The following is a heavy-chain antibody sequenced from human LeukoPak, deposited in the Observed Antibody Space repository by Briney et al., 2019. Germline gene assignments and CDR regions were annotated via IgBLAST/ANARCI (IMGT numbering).Heavy chain of an antibody. Sequence: GGSLRLSCAASGLTFSNYAMSWVRQAPGKGLEWVSAISESGTGTYYADSVKGRFTISRDNSKNTLSLQMNSLRAEDTAVYYCAKDIAQGYTYGSIEQDYWGQGTLVTVSS. J-gene: IGHJ4*02. CDR1: GLTFSNYA. CDR2: ISESGTGT. D-gene: IGHD5-18*01. V-gene: IGHV3-23*01. CDR3: AKDIAQGYTYGSIEQDY.